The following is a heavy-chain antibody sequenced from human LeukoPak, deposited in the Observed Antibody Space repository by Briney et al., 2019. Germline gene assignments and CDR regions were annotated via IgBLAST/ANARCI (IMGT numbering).Heavy chain of an antibody. Sequence: QPGGSLRLSCVVSGFTFSNFYMSWVRQAPGKGLEWVSAISDSGGSTYYADSVKGRFSISRDNSKNTLYLQMNSLRAEDTAVYYCAKAAGSGNTRYFYYYMDVWGKGTTVIISS. CDR3: AKAAGSGNTRYFYYYMDV. CDR1: GFTFSNFY. CDR2: ISDSGGST. J-gene: IGHJ6*03. D-gene: IGHD3-10*01. V-gene: IGHV3-23*01.